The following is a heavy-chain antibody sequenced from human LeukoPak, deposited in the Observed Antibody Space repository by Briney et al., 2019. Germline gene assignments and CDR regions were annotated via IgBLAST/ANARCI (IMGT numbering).Heavy chain of an antibody. Sequence: GGSLRLSCAASGFTFGSYNMNWVRQAPGKGLEWVSYISSSSSTIYYADSVKGRFTISRDDAKNSLYLQMNSLRAEDTAVYYCAREIQYYYDSSGYPIKRFDPWGQGTLVTVSS. CDR1: GFTFGSYN. V-gene: IGHV3-48*04. D-gene: IGHD3-22*01. CDR3: AREIQYYYDSSGYPIKRFDP. CDR2: ISSSSSTI. J-gene: IGHJ5*02.